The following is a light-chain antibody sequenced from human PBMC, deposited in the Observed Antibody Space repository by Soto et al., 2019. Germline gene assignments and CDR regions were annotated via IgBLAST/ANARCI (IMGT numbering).Light chain of an antibody. CDR1: QSVYSY. Sequence: EVVLTQSPATLSLSPGERATLFCRASQSVYSYLAWYQQKPGQAPRLLIYDASNRATGIPARFSGSGSGTDFTLTISSLEPEDFAVYYCQQRRNWPLTFGGGTKVEIK. V-gene: IGKV3-11*01. J-gene: IGKJ4*01. CDR3: QQRRNWPLT. CDR2: DAS.